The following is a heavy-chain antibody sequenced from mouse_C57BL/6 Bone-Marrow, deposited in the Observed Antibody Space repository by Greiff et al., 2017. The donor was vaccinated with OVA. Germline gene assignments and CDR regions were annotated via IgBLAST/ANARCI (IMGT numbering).Heavy chain of an antibody. CDR3: ARFDTTVVGDY. V-gene: IGHV1-61*01. D-gene: IGHD1-1*01. J-gene: IGHJ2*01. CDR2: IYPSDSET. Sequence: QVHVKQPGAELVRPGSSVKLSCKASGYTFTSYWMDWVKQRPGQGLEWIGNIYPSDSETHYNQKFKDKATLTVDKSSSTAYMQLSSLTSEDSAVYYCARFDTTVVGDYWGQGTTLTVSS. CDR1: GYTFTSYW.